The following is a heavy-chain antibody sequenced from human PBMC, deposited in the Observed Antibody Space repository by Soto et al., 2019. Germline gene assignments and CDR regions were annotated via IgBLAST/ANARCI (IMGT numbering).Heavy chain of an antibody. CDR3: ARETLRDAIDI. CDR1: GFDFRSYE. V-gene: IGHV3-48*03. D-gene: IGHD4-17*01. Sequence: GSLRLACIASGFDFRSYEMNWVRQAPGKGLEWVSNIRANDESIYYADSVKGRVSVSRDNAKNSLFLEMSSLRVDDTAVYYCARETLRDAIDIWGQGTMVTV. J-gene: IGHJ3*02. CDR2: IRANDESI.